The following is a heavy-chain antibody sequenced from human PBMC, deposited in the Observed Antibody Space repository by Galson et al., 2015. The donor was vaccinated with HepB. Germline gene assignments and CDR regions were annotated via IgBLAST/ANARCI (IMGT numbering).Heavy chain of an antibody. CDR2: IGTAGDT. J-gene: IGHJ4*02. Sequence: SLRLSCAASGFTFSSYDMHWVRQATGKGLEWVSAIGTAGDTYYPGSVKGRFTISRENAKNSLYLQMNSLRAGDTAVYYCARGRYVLGVVVFGDWRQGTLVALSS. D-gene: IGHD2-21*01. CDR3: ARGRYVLGVVVFGD. V-gene: IGHV3-13*01. CDR1: GFTFSSYD.